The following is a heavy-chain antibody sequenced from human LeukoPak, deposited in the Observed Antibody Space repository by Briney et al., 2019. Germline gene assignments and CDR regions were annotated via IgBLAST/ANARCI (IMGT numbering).Heavy chain of an antibody. CDR1: GGSISSYY. D-gene: IGHD3-22*01. J-gene: IGHJ3*02. CDR3: ARPTYYYDRSGFFAFDM. V-gene: IGHV4-59*01. CDR2: VHYSGTT. Sequence: SRTLSLTCAVSGGSISSYYWSWIRQPPGKGLEWIGYVHYSGTTNYSPSLKSRVTMSVDTSKKQFSLKLSSVTAADTAVYYCARPTYYYDRSGFFAFDMWGQGTMVTVSS.